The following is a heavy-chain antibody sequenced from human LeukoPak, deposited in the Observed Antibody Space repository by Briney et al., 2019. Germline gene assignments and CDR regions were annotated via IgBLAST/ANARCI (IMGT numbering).Heavy chain of an antibody. J-gene: IGHJ3*02. CDR1: VYTFTSYY. CDR2: INPSGGIT. V-gene: IGHV1-46*01. D-gene: IGHD7-27*01. CDR3: ARITGDYPDAFDI. Sequence: ASVKVSCKASVYTFTSYYMHWVRQAPGQGLEWMGIINPSGGITTYAQKFQCRVTMTRDMSTSTAYMELSSLRSDDTAVYYCARITGDYPDAFDIWGQGTMVTVSS.